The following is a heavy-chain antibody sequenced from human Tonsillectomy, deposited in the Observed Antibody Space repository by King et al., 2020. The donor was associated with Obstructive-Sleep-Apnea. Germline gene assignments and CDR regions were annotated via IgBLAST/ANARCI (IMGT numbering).Heavy chain of an antibody. CDR2: IDHSGGSA. Sequence: QLVQSRAEVKKPGASVKVSCKASGYTFTTYYMHWVRQAPGHGLEWMGIIDHSGGSATFAQKFQDTVTMTRDTSTSTGYMELSSLRSEDTAVYYCARERDSGWNNYYGIAVWGQGTTVTVSS. V-gene: IGHV1-46*01. CDR3: ARERDSGWNNYYGIAV. J-gene: IGHJ6*02. CDR1: GYTFTTYY. D-gene: IGHD6-19*01.